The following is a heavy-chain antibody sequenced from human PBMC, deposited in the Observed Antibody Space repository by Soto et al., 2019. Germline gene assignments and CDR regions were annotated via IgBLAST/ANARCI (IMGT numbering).Heavy chain of an antibody. CDR3: ARGAAAGINYYHMDV. CDR2: IGTAGDT. CDR1: GFTFSSYD. Sequence: EVQLVESGGGLVQPGGSLRLSCAASGFTFSSYDMHWVRQATGKGLEWVSAIGTAGDTYYPGSVKGRFTISRENAKNSLYLQMNSLRAGDTAVYYCARGAAAGINYYHMDVWGKGTTVTVSS. J-gene: IGHJ6*03. V-gene: IGHV3-13*01. D-gene: IGHD6-13*01.